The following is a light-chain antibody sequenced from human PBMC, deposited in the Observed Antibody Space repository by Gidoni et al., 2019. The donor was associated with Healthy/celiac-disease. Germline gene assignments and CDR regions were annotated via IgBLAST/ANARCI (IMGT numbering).Light chain of an antibody. Sequence: IVLTQSPGTLSLSPGERATLSCRASQSVSSSYLAWYQQKPGQAPRLLIYGASSRATGIPDRFSGSGSGTDFTLTISRLGPEDFAVYYCQQYGSSPRFGGGTKVEIK. CDR1: QSVSSSY. CDR2: GAS. V-gene: IGKV3-20*01. J-gene: IGKJ4*02. CDR3: QQYGSSPR.